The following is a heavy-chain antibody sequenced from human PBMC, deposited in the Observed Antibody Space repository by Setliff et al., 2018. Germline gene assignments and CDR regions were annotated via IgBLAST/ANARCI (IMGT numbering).Heavy chain of an antibody. J-gene: IGHJ4*02. Sequence: SETLSLTCAVSGYSISSGYYWGWIRQPPGRGLEWIGSIFQSGNTYYNPSLKSRVTISVDTSKNQFSLKVNSVTAADTAVYYCGRPLVGVTTGFENWGQGTLVTVS. CDR2: IFQSGNT. CDR3: GRPLVGVTTGFEN. D-gene: IGHD1-26*01. CDR1: GYSISSGYY. V-gene: IGHV4-38-2*01.